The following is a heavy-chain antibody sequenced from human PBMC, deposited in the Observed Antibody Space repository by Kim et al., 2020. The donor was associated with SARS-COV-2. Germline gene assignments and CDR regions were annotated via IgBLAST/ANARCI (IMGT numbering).Heavy chain of an antibody. Sequence: GGSLRLSCAASGFTFSSYAMSWVRQAPGKGLEWVSAISGSGGSTYYADSVKGRFTISRDNSKNTLYLQMNSLRAEDTAVYYCAKWGAEYFDWLLLDPWGQGTLVTVSS. J-gene: IGHJ5*02. CDR1: GFTFSSYA. V-gene: IGHV3-23*01. CDR3: AKWGAEYFDWLLLDP. CDR2: ISGSGGST. D-gene: IGHD3-9*01.